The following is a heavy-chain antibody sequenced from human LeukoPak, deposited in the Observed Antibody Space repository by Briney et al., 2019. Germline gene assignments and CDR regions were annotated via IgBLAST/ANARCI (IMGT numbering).Heavy chain of an antibody. V-gene: IGHV5-51*01. CDR2: IYPADSDT. D-gene: IGHD3-16*01. J-gene: IGHJ4*02. Sequence: GESLKISCKGSGYSFTSYWIGWVRQMPGKGLEWMGIIYPADSDTRYSPSFQGQVTISADKSISTAYLQWSSLEASDTAMYYCARPGQLGEYTPYYFDYWGQGTLVTVSS. CDR3: ARPGQLGEYTPYYFDY. CDR1: GYSFTSYW.